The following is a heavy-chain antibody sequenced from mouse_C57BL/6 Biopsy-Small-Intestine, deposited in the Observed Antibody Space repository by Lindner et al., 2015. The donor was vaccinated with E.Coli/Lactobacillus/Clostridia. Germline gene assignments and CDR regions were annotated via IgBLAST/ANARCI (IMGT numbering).Heavy chain of an antibody. V-gene: IGHV1-82*01. J-gene: IGHJ4*01. CDR3: ARGTTVVAYYAMDY. CDR2: IYPGDGDT. Sequence: VQLQESGPELVKPGASVKISCRASGYAFSSSWMNWVKQRPGKGLEWIGRIYPGDGDTNYNGKFMGKATLTADKSSSTAYMQFSSLTSEDSAVYFCARGTTVVAYYAMDYWGQGTSVTVSS. CDR1: GYAFSSSW. D-gene: IGHD1-1*01.